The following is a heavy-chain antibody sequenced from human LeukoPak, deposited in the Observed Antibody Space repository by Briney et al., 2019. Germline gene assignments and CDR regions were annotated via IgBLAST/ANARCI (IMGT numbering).Heavy chain of an antibody. CDR3: AKASGSPYDILTGYYPMGDWFDP. V-gene: IGHV3-9*01. CDR2: XXWXXXSI. D-gene: IGHD3-9*01. J-gene: IGHJ5*02. Sequence: XSGXXWXXXSIXYADSVKGRFTISRDNAKNSLYLQMNSLRAEDTALYYCAKASGSPYDILTGYYPMGDWFDPWGQGTLVTVSS.